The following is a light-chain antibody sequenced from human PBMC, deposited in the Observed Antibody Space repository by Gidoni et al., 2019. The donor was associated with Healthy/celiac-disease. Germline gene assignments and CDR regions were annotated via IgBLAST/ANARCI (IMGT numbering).Light chain of an antibody. CDR2: DAS. J-gene: IGKJ4*01. CDR3: QQRSNWPRIT. CDR1: QSVSSY. V-gene: IGKV3-11*01. Sequence: EIVSPPSPATLSLSPGERASLSCRASQSVSSYLAWYQQKPGQAPRLLIYDASNRATGIPARFSGSGSGTDFTLTISSLEPEDFAVYYCQQRSNWPRITFGGGTKVEIK.